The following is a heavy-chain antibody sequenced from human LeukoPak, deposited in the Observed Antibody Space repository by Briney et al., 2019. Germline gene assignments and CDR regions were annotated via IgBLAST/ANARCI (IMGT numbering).Heavy chain of an antibody. V-gene: IGHV4-31*03. D-gene: IGHD4-17*01. Sequence: SETLSLTCTVSGGSISSGGYYWSWIRQHPGKGLEWIGYIYYSGSTYYNPSLKSRVIISVDTSKNQFSLKLSSVTAADTAVYYCARDRGDDYGDSLYYYYYMDVWGKGTTVTVSS. J-gene: IGHJ6*03. CDR1: GGSISSGGYY. CDR3: ARDRGDDYGDSLYYYYYMDV. CDR2: IYYSGST.